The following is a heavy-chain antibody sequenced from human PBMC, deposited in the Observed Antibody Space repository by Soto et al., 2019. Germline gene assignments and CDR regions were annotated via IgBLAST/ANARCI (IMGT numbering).Heavy chain of an antibody. V-gene: IGHV4-39*01. CDR1: GGSFTSGAFF. J-gene: IGHJ6*03. D-gene: IGHD3-9*01. CDR3: ARPLYIFPTSYHYYYMDV. Sequence: QVQLQESGPGLVKPSETLSLNSSVSGGSFTSGAFFWGWIRQPPGKGLEGIGSASYSGRTYYNPSPKSRATIFVDTSKNRFSLRLGSVTAADTAVYYCARPLYIFPTSYHYYYMDVWGRGATVTVSS. CDR2: ASYSGRT.